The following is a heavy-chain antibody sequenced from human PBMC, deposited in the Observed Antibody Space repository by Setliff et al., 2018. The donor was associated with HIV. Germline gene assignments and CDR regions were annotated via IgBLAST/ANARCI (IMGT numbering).Heavy chain of an antibody. J-gene: IGHJ3*02. CDR3: ARCSVGWSREEHPRPDGAFHI. Sequence: ASVKVSCKASGYTFTSYYMHWVRQAPGQGLEWMGIINPSGGSTSYAQKFQGRVTMTRDTSTSTVDMELSSLRPEDTAVYYCARCSVGWSREEHPRPDGAFHIWGKGSMVTVSS. V-gene: IGHV1-46*01. CDR2: INPSGGST. D-gene: IGHD3-3*01. CDR1: GYTFTSYY.